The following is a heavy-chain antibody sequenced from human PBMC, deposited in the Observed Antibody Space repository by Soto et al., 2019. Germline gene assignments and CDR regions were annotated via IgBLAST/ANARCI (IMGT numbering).Heavy chain of an antibody. Sequence: ASVKVSCKASGYTFTSYGISWVRQAPGQGLEWMGWISAYNGNTNYAQKLQGRVTMTTDTSTSTAYMELRSLRSDDTAVYYCARVIAAAGTNWFDPWGQGTLVTVYS. J-gene: IGHJ5*02. CDR1: GYTFTSYG. CDR3: ARVIAAAGTNWFDP. CDR2: ISAYNGNT. V-gene: IGHV1-18*01. D-gene: IGHD6-13*01.